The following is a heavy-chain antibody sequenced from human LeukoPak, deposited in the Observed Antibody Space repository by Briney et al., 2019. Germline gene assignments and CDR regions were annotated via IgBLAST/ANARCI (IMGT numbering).Heavy chain of an antibody. Sequence: SETLSLTCTVSGGSISSSSYYWGWIRQPPGKGLEWIGSIYYSGSTYYNPSLKGRVTISVDTSKNQFSLKLSSVTAADTAVYYCARGVSYYDYVWGSYRFDYWGQGTLVTVSS. D-gene: IGHD3-16*02. CDR2: IYYSGST. J-gene: IGHJ4*02. CDR3: ARGVSYYDYVWGSYRFDY. CDR1: GGSISSSSYY. V-gene: IGHV4-39*07.